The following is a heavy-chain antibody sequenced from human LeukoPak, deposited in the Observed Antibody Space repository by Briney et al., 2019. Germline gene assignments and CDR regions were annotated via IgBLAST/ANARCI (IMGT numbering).Heavy chain of an antibody. CDR2: IYYSGST. J-gene: IGHJ6*03. CDR1: GGSISSSSYY. Sequence: SETLSLTCTVSGGSISSSSYYWGWIRQPPGKGLEWIGSIYYSGSTYYNPSLKSRVTISVDTSKNQFSLKLSSVTAADTAVYYCASQLRFLEWLKGYMDVWGKGTTVIVSS. D-gene: IGHD3-3*01. V-gene: IGHV4-39*01. CDR3: ASQLRFLEWLKGYMDV.